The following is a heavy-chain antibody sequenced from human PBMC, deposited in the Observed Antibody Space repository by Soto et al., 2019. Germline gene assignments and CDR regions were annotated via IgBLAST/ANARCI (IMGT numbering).Heavy chain of an antibody. D-gene: IGHD1-26*01. J-gene: IGHJ4*02. CDR2: IYYSGST. V-gene: IGHV4-31*03. CDR1: GGSISSGGYY. CDR3: ARAWDGGLDY. Sequence: SETLSLTCTVSGGSISSGGYYWSWIRQHPGKGLEWIGYIYYSGSTYYNPSLKSRVTISVDTSKNQFSLKLSSVTAADTAVYYCARAWDGGLDYWGQGTLVTVSS.